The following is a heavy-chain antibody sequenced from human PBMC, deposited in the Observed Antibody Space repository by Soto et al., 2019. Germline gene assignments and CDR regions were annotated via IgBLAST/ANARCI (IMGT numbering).Heavy chain of an antibody. D-gene: IGHD2-15*01. CDR3: ARDIVVVVAATPNSNYSYYGMDV. CDR2: IIPIFGTA. Sequence: SVKVSCKASGGTFSSYAISWVRQAPGQGLEWMGGIIPIFGTANYAQKFQGRVTITADESTSTAYMELSSLRSEDTAVYYCARDIVVVVAATPNSNYSYYGMDVWGQGAPVTVSS. J-gene: IGHJ6*02. V-gene: IGHV1-69*13. CDR1: GGTFSSYA.